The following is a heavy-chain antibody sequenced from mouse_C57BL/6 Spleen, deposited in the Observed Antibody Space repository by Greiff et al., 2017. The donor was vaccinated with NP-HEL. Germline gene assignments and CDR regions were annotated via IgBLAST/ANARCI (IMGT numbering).Heavy chain of an antibody. CDR2: IHPNSGST. Sequence: QVQLQQPGAELVKPGASVKLSCKASGYTFTSYWMHWVKQRPGQGLEWIGMIHPNSGSTNYNEKFKSKATLTVDKSTSTAYMQLSSLTSEASAVYYCAPHYYGSSPWFAYWGQGTLVTVSA. CDR1: GYTFTSYW. CDR3: APHYYGSSPWFAY. V-gene: IGHV1-64*01. J-gene: IGHJ3*01. D-gene: IGHD1-1*01.